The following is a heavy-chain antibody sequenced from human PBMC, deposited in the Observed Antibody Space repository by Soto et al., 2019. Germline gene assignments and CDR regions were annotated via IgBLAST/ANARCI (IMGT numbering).Heavy chain of an antibody. CDR3: VTNYGSGSAHFDN. V-gene: IGHV1-69*02. Sequence: QMVQSGAEVKKPGSSVKVSCTASGDTFSRSTLSWVRQAPGQGLEWMGRTIPILSMSDYAQKFQGRVSITADKSTSTVYMELSRLRSEDTAVYYCVTNYGSGSAHFDNWGQGTLVTVSS. CDR1: GDTFSRST. J-gene: IGHJ4*02. CDR2: TIPILSMS. D-gene: IGHD3-10*01.